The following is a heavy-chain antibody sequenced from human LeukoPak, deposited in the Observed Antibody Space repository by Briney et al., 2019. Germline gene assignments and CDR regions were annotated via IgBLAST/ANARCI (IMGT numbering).Heavy chain of an antibody. CDR3: AKVYYDSSGYYSYYFDY. D-gene: IGHD3-22*01. Sequence: GGSLRLSCAASGFTFDDYAMHWVRQAPGKGLDWVSLIGGDGGSTYYADSVKGRFTISRDISKNSLYLQMNSLRTEDTALYYCAKVYYDSSGYYSYYFDYWGQGTLVTVSS. CDR1: GFTFDDYA. CDR2: IGGDGGST. J-gene: IGHJ4*02. V-gene: IGHV3-43*02.